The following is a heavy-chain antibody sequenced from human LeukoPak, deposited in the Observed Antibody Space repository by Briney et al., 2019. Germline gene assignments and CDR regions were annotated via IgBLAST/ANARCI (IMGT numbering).Heavy chain of an antibody. D-gene: IGHD2-15*01. CDR2: ISSSSSYI. J-gene: IGHJ4*02. V-gene: IGHV3-21*04. CDR1: GFTFSSYS. Sequence: GGSLRLSCAASGFTFSSYSMSWVRQAPGKGLEWVSSISSSSSYIYYADSVKGRFTISRDNAKNSLYLQMNSLRAEDTAVYYCAKIRSVYCSGGSCFEFDYWGQGTLVTVSS. CDR3: AKIRSVYCSGGSCFEFDY.